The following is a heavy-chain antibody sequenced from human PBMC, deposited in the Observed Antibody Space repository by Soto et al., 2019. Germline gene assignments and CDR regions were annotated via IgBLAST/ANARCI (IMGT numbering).Heavy chain of an antibody. CDR3: TTELGWGSNYYYGMDV. CDR2: IKSKTDGGTT. J-gene: IGHJ6*02. D-gene: IGHD3-16*01. V-gene: IGHV3-15*01. Sequence: GGSLRLSCAASGFTFSNAWMSWVRQAPGKGLEWVGRIKSKTDGGTTDYAAPVKGRFTISRDDSKNTLYLQMNSLKTEDTAVYYGTTELGWGSNYYYGMDVWGQGTTVTVSS. CDR1: GFTFSNAW.